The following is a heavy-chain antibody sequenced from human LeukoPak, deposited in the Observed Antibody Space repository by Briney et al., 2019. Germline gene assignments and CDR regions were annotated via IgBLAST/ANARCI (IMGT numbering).Heavy chain of an antibody. CDR3: ARGGPPSRGVVSLYYYYYMDV. V-gene: IGHV1-69*13. D-gene: IGHD3-3*01. CDR1: GGTFSSYA. J-gene: IGHJ6*03. Sequence: ASVKVSCKASGGTFSSYAISWVRQAPGQGLEWMGGIIPIFGTANYAQKFQGRVTITADESTSTAYMELSSLRSEDTAVYYCARGGPPSRGVVSLYYYYYMDVWGKGTTVTVSS. CDR2: IIPIFGTA.